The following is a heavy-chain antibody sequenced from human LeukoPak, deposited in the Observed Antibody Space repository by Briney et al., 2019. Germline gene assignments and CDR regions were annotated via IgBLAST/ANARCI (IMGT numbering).Heavy chain of an antibody. CDR3: ARGYLGATLFSSIDY. CDR2: ISGSGGST. CDR1: GFTFSSYG. Sequence: GGSLRLSCAASGFTFSSYGMSWVRQAPGKGLEWVSAISGSGGSTYYADSVKGRFTISRDNAKNSLHLQMNSLRAEDTAVYYCARGYLGATLFSSIDYWGQGTLVTVSS. D-gene: IGHD1-26*01. V-gene: IGHV3-23*01. J-gene: IGHJ4*02.